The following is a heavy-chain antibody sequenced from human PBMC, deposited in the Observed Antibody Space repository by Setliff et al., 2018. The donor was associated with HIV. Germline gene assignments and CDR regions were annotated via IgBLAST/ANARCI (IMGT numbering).Heavy chain of an antibody. CDR3: ARRRPPPSGLYSAYYMDV. V-gene: IGHV4-61*09. J-gene: IGHJ6*03. Sequence: SETLSLTCTVFGGSINSDSYYWTWIRQPAGKGLEWIGHIHTTGSTNYNPSLKSRVTIGVDTSKNQFSLKLTSVTAADAAVYYCARRRPPPSGLYSAYYMDVWGKGTTVTVSS. CDR2: IHTTGST. D-gene: IGHD1-26*01. CDR1: GGSINSDSYY.